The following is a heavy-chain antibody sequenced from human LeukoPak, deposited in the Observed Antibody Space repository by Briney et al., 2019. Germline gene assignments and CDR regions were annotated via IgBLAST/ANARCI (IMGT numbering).Heavy chain of an antibody. CDR3: ARGGLTIAEATTSWYLDY. CDR1: GFTFSSNY. D-gene: IGHD1-26*01. J-gene: IGHJ4*02. V-gene: IGHV3-53*01. Sequence: GGSLRLSCAASGFTFSSNYMSWVRQAPGKGLEWVSVIYSGGSTYYSDSVKGRFTISRDNSKNTLYLQMNSLGGEDTAVYYCARGGLTIAEATTSWYLDYWGQGTLVTVSS. CDR2: IYSGGST.